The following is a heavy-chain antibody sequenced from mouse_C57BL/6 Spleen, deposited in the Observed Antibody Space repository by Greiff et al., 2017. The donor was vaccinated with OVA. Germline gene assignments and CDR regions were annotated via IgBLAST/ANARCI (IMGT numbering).Heavy chain of an antibody. CDR1: GFTFSSYA. CDR2: ISSGGDYI. CDR3: TREESLY. J-gene: IGHJ3*01. Sequence: EVKVEESGEGLVKPGGSVKLSCAASGFTFSSYAMSWVRQTPEKRLEWVAYISSGGDYIYYADTVKGRFTISRDNARNTLYLQMSSLKSEDTAMYYCTREESLYWGQGTLVTVSA. V-gene: IGHV5-9-1*02.